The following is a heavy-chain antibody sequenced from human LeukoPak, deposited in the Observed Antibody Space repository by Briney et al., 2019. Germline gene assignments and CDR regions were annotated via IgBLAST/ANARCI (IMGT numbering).Heavy chain of an antibody. CDR1: GFSFKSYA. J-gene: IGHJ1*01. Sequence: GGSLRLSCAASGFSFKSYAMSWVRQAPGKGLEWVSAINNDGDSTYSADSVKGRFTVSRDNSKNTLDLQMNSLRAEDAAVYYCAQQVGYCSSGNCYFTYWGQGTLVTVSS. D-gene: IGHD2-15*01. CDR2: INNDGDST. V-gene: IGHV3-23*01. CDR3: AQQVGYCSSGNCYFTY.